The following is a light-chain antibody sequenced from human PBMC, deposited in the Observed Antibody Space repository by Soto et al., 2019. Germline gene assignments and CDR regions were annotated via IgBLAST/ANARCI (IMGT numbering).Light chain of an antibody. CDR3: QQYGSSP. CDR2: GTS. Sequence: EIVLTQSPGTLSLSPGERATLSCRASQSVTSNYLAWYQQKPGQGPSLLIYGTSTRAGGVPARFSGGGSGTDFTLTISRLEPEDFAVYYCQQYGSSPFGQGTRLEIK. CDR1: QSVTSNY. J-gene: IGKJ5*01. V-gene: IGKV3-20*01.